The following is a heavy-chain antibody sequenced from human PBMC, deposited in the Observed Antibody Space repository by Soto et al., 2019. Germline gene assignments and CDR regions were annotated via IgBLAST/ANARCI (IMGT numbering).Heavy chain of an antibody. J-gene: IGHJ6*01. V-gene: IGHV4-59*08. Sequence: QVQLQESGPGLVKPSETLSLTCTVSGGSISSYFWSWIRQPPGRGLEWIGHIHYSGSTNYNPSLTSRFTISVDTSKNQVSLKLSSVTAADTAMYFCARQVSSAWPPYYYDMDVW. CDR3: ARQVSSAWPPYYYDMDV. CDR1: GGSISSYF. D-gene: IGHD6-25*01. CDR2: IHYSGST.